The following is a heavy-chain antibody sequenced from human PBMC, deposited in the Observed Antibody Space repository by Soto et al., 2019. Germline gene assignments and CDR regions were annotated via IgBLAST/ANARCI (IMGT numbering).Heavy chain of an antibody. CDR2: IYYSGST. V-gene: IGHV4-59*08. CDR3: ASTVAGVPYYYYYYMDV. Sequence: PSETLSLTCTVSGGSISSYYWSWIRQPPGKGLEWIGYIYYSGSTNYNPSLKSRVTISVDTSKNQFSLKLSSVTAADTAVYYCASTVAGVPYYYYYYMDVWGKGTTVTVSS. J-gene: IGHJ6*03. D-gene: IGHD6-19*01. CDR1: GGSISSYY.